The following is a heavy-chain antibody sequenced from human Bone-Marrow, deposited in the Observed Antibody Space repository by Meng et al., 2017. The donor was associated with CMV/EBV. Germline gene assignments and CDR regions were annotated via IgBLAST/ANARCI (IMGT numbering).Heavy chain of an antibody. CDR3: AREPGSRAFDI. D-gene: IGHD3-10*01. CDR1: GFTFSDYY. Sequence: GESLKISCAASGFTFSDYYMSWIRQAPGKGLEWVSYISSSGSTIYYADSVKGRFTISRDNAKNSLYLQMNSLRAEDTAVYYCAREPGSRAFDIWGQGTMATVSS. V-gene: IGHV3-11*04. J-gene: IGHJ3*02. CDR2: ISSSGSTI.